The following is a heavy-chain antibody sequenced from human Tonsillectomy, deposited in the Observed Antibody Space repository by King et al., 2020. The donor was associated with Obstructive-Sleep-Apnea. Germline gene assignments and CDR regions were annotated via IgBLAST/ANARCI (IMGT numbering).Heavy chain of an antibody. J-gene: IGHJ6*02. V-gene: IGHV4-34*01. Sequence: VQLQQWGAGLLKPSETLSLTCAVYGGSFSGYYWSWIRQPPGKGLEWIGEINHSGSTNYNPSLKSRVTISVDTSKNQFSLKLSSVTAADTAVYYCARGRYSSSWNPYYYYGMDVWGQGTTVTVSS. D-gene: IGHD6-13*01. CDR1: GGSFSGYY. CDR3: ARGRYSSSWNPYYYYGMDV. CDR2: INHSGST.